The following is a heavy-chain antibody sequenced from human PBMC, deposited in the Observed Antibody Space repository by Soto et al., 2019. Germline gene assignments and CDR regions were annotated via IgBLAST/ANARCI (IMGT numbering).Heavy chain of an antibody. CDR2: ISGSSDST. J-gene: IGHJ4*02. CDR1: GFTFSSYA. CDR3: ARRGSGSYYDY. D-gene: IGHD1-26*01. Sequence: EVQLLESGGGLVQPGGSLRFSCAASGFTFSSYAMNWVRQAPGKGLEWVSVISGSSDSTYYADSVKARFTISRDNSTNTPHLQMNSLRAEDTAIYYCARRGSGSYYDYWGQGTLVTVSS. V-gene: IGHV3-23*01.